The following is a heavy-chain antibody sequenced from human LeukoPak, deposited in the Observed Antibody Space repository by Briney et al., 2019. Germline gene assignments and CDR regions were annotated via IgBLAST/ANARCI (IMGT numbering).Heavy chain of an antibody. Sequence: PGGSLRLSCAASGYTFRSYDMSWVRQAPGKGLDWVSAISGSGASTYSADSVKGRLTISRDNSKKTLYMQMNSLRAEDTAVYYCAKDGPLGMVRGVGAFDIWGQGTMVTVSS. V-gene: IGHV3-23*01. CDR3: AKDGPLGMVRGVGAFDI. D-gene: IGHD3-10*01. CDR1: GYTFRSYD. J-gene: IGHJ3*02. CDR2: ISGSGAST.